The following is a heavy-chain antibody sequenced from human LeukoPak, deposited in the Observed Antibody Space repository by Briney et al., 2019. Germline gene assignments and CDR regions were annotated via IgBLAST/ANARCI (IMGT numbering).Heavy chain of an antibody. D-gene: IGHD5-18*01. Sequence: ASVKVSCKASGYTFTSYGISWVRQAPGQGLEWMGRINPNSGGTNYAQKFQGRVTMTRDTSISTAYMELSRLRSDDTAVYYCARSSVKVTQDYWGQGTLVTVSS. V-gene: IGHV1-2*06. J-gene: IGHJ4*02. CDR1: GYTFTSYG. CDR3: ARSSVKVTQDY. CDR2: INPNSGGT.